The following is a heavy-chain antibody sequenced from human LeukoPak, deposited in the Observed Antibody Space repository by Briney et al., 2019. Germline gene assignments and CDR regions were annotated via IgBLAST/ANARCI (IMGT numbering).Heavy chain of an antibody. CDR3: ARAPTTVVRWFDP. Sequence: GASVKVSCKASGYTFSSYAISWVRQAPGQGLEWMGGIIPIFDTGNYAQKFQGRLTITADESTSTAYMELSSLRSEDMAVYYCARAPTTVVRWFDPWGQGTLVTVSS. D-gene: IGHD4-23*01. CDR2: IIPIFDTG. J-gene: IGHJ5*02. V-gene: IGHV1-69*13. CDR1: GYTFSSYA.